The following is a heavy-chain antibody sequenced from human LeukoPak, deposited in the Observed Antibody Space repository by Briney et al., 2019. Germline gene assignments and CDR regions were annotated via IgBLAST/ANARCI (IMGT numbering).Heavy chain of an antibody. D-gene: IGHD1-1*01. CDR1: GGSTSNNY. CDR2: IYYSGST. J-gene: IGHJ5*02. V-gene: IGHV4-59*01. CDR3: ARNNWKAWFDP. Sequence: SETRSLTCTVSGGSTSNNYWSWIRQPPGKGLEWIGYIYYSGSTNYNPSLKSRVTISVDTSKNQFSLKLSSATAADTAVYYCARNNWKAWFDPWGQGTLVTVSS.